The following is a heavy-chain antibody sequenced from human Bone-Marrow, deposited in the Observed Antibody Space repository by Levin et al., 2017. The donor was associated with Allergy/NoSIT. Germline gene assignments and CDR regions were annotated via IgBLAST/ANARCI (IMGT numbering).Heavy chain of an antibody. D-gene: IGHD5-24*01. V-gene: IGHV1-69*13. J-gene: IGHJ4*02. CDR3: ARDEGLGLEISA. CDR1: GGTSNSYT. Sequence: ASVKVSCKDSGGTSNSYTFSWVRLAPGQGLEWWGGIIPMFGATNYAEKFRGRVTITADDSTMTVYMEVNSLRVEDTAVYYCARDEGLGLEISAWGQGTRVTVSS. CDR2: IIPMFGAT.